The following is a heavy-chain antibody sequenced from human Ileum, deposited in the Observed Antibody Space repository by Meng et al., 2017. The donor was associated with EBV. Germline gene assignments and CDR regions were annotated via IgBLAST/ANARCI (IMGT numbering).Heavy chain of an antibody. CDR1: GYTFTGYA. J-gene: IGHJ4*02. CDR3: ASRPGFNIGPFDF. V-gene: IGHV1-3*04. CDR2: INTDNGET. D-gene: IGHD3/OR15-3a*01. Sequence: VHLLQSGAEAKMPGASINLSCNASGYTFTGYAIHWVRQAPGQRLEWMGWINTDNGETEFSQKFQGRVTITRVTSATTAYMELISLRSEDTAVYYCASRPGFNIGPFDFWGQGTLVTVSS.